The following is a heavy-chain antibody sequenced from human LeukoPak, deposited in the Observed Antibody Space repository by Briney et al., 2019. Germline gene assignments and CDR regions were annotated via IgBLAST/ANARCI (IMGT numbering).Heavy chain of an antibody. Sequence: SETLSLTCTVSGGSISGYYWNWIRQPPGKGLEWIGYIYYSGSTNYNPSLKSRVTISIDTSKDQFSLKLSSVTAADTAVYYCARGRFDYYDTSGYYRPREYYYYYYYMDVWGKGTTVTISS. V-gene: IGHV4-59*01. CDR2: IYYSGST. D-gene: IGHD3-22*01. CDR3: ARGRFDYYDTSGYYRPREYYYYYYYMDV. J-gene: IGHJ6*03. CDR1: GGSISGYY.